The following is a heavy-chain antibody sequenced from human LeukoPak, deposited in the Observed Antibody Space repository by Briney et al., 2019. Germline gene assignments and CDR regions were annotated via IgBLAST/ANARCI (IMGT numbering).Heavy chain of an antibody. CDR1: GGSISSYY. CDR3: ARKDRYYYYMDV. CDR2: IYTSGST. J-gene: IGHJ6*03. V-gene: IGHV4-4*07. Sequence: SETLSLTRTVSGGSISSYYWSWIRQPAGMGLEWIGRIYTSGSTNYNPSLKSRVTMSVDTSKNQFSLKLSSVTAADTAVYYCARKDRYYYYMDVWGKGTTVTVSS.